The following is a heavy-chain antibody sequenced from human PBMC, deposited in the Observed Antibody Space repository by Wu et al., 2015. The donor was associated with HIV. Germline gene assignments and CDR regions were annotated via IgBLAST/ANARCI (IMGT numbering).Heavy chain of an antibody. Sequence: QVQLVQSGAGVKKPGSSVEVSCKASGGSFSDYAISWVRQAPGQGLEWMGRIIPMYGKPIDAQKFQGRITITADDSTSTVDMELSSLRSEDTAVYFCARDRDGGGFYYGMDVWGQGTNGH. CDR3: ARDRDGGGFYYGMDV. CDR1: GGSFSDYA. CDR2: IIPMYGKP. V-gene: IGHV1-69*18. D-gene: IGHD2-15*01. J-gene: IGHJ6*02.